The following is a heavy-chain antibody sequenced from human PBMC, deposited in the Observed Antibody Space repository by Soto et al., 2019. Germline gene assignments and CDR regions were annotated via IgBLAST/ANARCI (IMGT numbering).Heavy chain of an antibody. D-gene: IGHD6-19*01. J-gene: IGHJ4*02. V-gene: IGHV4-30-4*01. CDR2: ILHNGNA. CDR3: ARVSAVSAEYYFDY. CDR1: GASVTSTGYC. Sequence: SETLSLTCTVSGASVTSTGYCWTWIRQSPAKGLEWLGYILHNGNADYSPSLETRLSISLDSSKNQFSLKVNSVSAADTAIYFCARVSAVSAEYYFDYWGQGALVTVSS.